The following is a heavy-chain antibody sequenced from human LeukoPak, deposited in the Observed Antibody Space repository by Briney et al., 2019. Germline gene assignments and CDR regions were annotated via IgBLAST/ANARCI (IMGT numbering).Heavy chain of an antibody. Sequence: GGPLRLSCTASGFSFSTYIMNWVPQAPGKGLEWVSYIVGSSSNIYYADSVKGRFTISRDNAKNSLYLQMGSLRAEDTAVYYCATDSPETAAFDYWGQGTLVTVSS. D-gene: IGHD1-1*01. J-gene: IGHJ4*02. CDR2: IVGSSSNI. CDR1: GFSFSTYI. CDR3: ATDSPETAAFDY. V-gene: IGHV3-48*04.